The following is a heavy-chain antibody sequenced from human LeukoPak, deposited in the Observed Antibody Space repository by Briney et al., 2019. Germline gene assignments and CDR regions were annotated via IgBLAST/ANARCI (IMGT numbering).Heavy chain of an antibody. CDR2: ISTSSTYI. D-gene: IGHD6-13*01. CDR3: ARDRAAYSSPTTQDY. V-gene: IGHV3-21*01. CDR1: GFTFSSST. J-gene: IGHJ4*02. Sequence: PGGSLRLSCAASGFTFSSSTMNWVRQAPGKGLEWVSSISTSSTYIYYADSVKGRFTISRVNARNSLYLQMNSLRAEDTAVYYCARDRAAYSSPTTQDYWGQGTLVTVSS.